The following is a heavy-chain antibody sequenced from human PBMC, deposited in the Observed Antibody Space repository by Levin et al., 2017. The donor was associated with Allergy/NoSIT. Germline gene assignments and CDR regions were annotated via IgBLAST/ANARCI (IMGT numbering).Heavy chain of an antibody. D-gene: IGHD1-14*01. CDR1: PDSLSSFN. CDR2: VYFNGYT. Sequence: ASETLSLTCSVSPDSLSSFNWSWIRQSPGKGLEWICYVYFNGYTYYNPSLKPRVTVSMDPSKNQLSLILKSVTAADTATYFCARLNRGNGWFFDFWGQGSLVTVSS. CDR3: ARLNRGNGWFFDF. J-gene: IGHJ4*02. V-gene: IGHV4-59*12.